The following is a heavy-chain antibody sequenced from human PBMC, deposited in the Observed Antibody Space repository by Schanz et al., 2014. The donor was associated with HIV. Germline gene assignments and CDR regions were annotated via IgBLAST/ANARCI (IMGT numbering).Heavy chain of an antibody. CDR3: GTYNYGSGHDY. CDR2: ISAGVGTA. CDR1: GFTFDDYT. D-gene: IGHD3-10*01. Sequence: EVQLVESGGVVVQPGGSLRISCAASGFTFDDYTMHWVRQAPGKGLEWVSTISAGVGTASYADSVKGRFTISRDNSKNTLYLQMNSLRAEDTAIYHCGTYNYGSGHDYWGQGTLVTVS. V-gene: IGHV3-23*04. J-gene: IGHJ4*02.